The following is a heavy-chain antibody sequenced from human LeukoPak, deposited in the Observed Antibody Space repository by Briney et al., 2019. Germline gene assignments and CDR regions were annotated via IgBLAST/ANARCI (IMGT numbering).Heavy chain of an antibody. CDR3: ARDYFLEWLLEDIDY. V-gene: IGHV1-18*01. Sequence: ASVKVSCKASGYTFTSYGISWVRQAPGQGLEWMGWISAYNGNTNYAQKLQGRVTMTTDTSTSTAYMELRSLRSDDTAVYYCARDYFLEWLLEDIDYWGQGTLVTVSS. CDR1: GYTFTSYG. D-gene: IGHD3-3*01. J-gene: IGHJ4*02. CDR2: ISAYNGNT.